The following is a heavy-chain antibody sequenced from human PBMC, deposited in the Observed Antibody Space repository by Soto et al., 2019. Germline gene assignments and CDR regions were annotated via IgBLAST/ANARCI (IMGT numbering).Heavy chain of an antibody. D-gene: IGHD5-18*01. CDR2: ISSSSSYT. CDR1: GFTFSDYY. Sequence: GGSLRLSCAASGFTFSDYYMSWIRQAPGKGLEWVSYISSSSSYTNYADSVKGRFTISRDNAKNSLYLQMNSLRAEDTAVYYCARQHGYSYGYVXYWGQGTLVTVSS. V-gene: IGHV3-11*03. CDR3: ARQHGYSYGYVXY. J-gene: IGHJ4*02.